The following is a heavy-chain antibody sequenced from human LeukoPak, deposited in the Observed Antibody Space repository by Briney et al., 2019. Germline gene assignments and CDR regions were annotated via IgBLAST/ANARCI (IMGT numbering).Heavy chain of an antibody. CDR3: ARAVKEYYDFWSGSNWLDP. V-gene: IGHV1-46*01. J-gene: IGHJ5*02. D-gene: IGHD3-3*01. CDR2: INPSGGST. CDR1: GYTFASYY. Sequence: ASVKVSCKASGYTFASYYMHWVRQAPGQGLEWMGIINPSGGSTSYAQKFQGRVTMTRDTSTSTVYMELSSLRSEDTAVYYCARAVKEYYDFWSGSNWLDPWGQGTLVTVSS.